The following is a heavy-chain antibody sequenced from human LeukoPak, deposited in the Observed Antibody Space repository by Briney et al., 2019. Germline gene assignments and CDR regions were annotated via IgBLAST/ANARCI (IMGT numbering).Heavy chain of an antibody. V-gene: IGHV3-23*01. Sequence: GGSLRLSCAASGFTFSSYAMSWVRQALGKGLEWVSAISGSGGSTYYADSVKGRFTISRDNSKNTLYLQVNSLRAEDTAVYYCAKGERRGSGTGTGYWGQGTLVTVSS. D-gene: IGHD1-1*01. J-gene: IGHJ4*02. CDR2: ISGSGGST. CDR1: GFTFSSYA. CDR3: AKGERRGSGTGTGY.